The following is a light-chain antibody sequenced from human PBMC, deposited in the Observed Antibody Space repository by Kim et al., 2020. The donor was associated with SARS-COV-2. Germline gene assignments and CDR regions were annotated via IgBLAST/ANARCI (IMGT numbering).Light chain of an antibody. CDR2: EDN. V-gene: IGLV6-57*01. Sequence: GNTVTNSCTRSSGSTASNYVQWYQQRPGSTPTTVIYEDNQRPSGVPDRFSGSIDSSSNSASLTISGLKTEDEADYYCQSYDSSNQVFGGGTQLTVL. J-gene: IGLJ2*01. CDR1: SGSTASNY. CDR3: QSYDSSNQV.